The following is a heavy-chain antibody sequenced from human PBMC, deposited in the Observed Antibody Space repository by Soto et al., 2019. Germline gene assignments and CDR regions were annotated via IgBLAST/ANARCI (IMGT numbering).Heavy chain of an antibody. V-gene: IGHV3-23*01. D-gene: IGHD6-19*01. CDR2: MSGSGGST. Sequence: LRLSCAASGFTFSSFAMSWVRQAPGKGLEWVSTMSGSGGSTYYADSVKGRFTISRDNSKNTLYLQMNSLRAEDTAVYYCAKDRAVAAIYYYYGMDVWGQGTTVTVSS. CDR1: GFTFSSFA. J-gene: IGHJ6*02. CDR3: AKDRAVAAIYYYYGMDV.